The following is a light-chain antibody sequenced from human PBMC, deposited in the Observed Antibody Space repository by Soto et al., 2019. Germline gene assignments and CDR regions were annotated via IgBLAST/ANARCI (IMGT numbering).Light chain of an antibody. V-gene: IGKV1-5*03. CDR2: KAS. CDR1: QSITSW. Sequence: DIQMTQSPSTMSASVGDTVTITCRASQSITSWLAWYQQKPGKAPNLLIYKASSLESGGPSRFSGSGSGTEFTLTISSLQPDDSATYYCQQYISYSLTFGGGTKVEIK. CDR3: QQYISYSLT. J-gene: IGKJ4*01.